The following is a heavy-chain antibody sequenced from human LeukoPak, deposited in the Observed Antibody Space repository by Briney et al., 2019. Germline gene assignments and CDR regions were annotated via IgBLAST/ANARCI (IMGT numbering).Heavy chain of an antibody. J-gene: IGHJ4*02. CDR1: GFTFSSYG. CDR2: ISGSGGST. Sequence: GGSLRLSCAASGFTFSSYGMSWVRQAPGKGLEWVSAISGSGGSTYYADSVKGRFTISRDNSKNTLYLQMNSLRAEDTAVYYCAKDHEFYTAMDYWGQGTLVTVSS. V-gene: IGHV3-23*01. CDR3: AKDHEFYTAMDY. D-gene: IGHD5-18*01.